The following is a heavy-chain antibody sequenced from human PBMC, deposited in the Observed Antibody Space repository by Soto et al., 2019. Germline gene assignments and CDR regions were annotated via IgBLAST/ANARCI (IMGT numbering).Heavy chain of an antibody. CDR3: AKAPTTTVTTFMHYGMDV. J-gene: IGHJ6*02. CDR1: GFTFSSYG. Sequence: QVQLVESGGGVVQPGRSLRLSCAASGFTFSSYGMHWVRQAPGKGLEWVAVISYDGSNKYYADSVKGRFTISRDNSKNTLYLQMNSLRAEDTAVYYCAKAPTTTVTTFMHYGMDVWGQGTTLTVSS. D-gene: IGHD4-17*01. CDR2: ISYDGSNK. V-gene: IGHV3-30*18.